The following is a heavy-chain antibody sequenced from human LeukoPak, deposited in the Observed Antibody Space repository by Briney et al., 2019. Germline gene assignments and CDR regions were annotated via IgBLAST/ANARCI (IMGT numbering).Heavy chain of an antibody. J-gene: IGHJ4*02. CDR1: GYTFTSYA. V-gene: IGHV1-3*01. D-gene: IGHD2-2*01. CDR2: INAGNGNT. CDR3: ARDSVVGNRWPFDY. Sequence: ASVKVSCKASGYTFTSYAMHWVRQAPGQRLEWMGWINAGNGNTKYSQKFQGRVTITGDTSASTAYMELSSLRSEDTAVYYCARDSVVGNRWPFDYWGQGTLVTVSS.